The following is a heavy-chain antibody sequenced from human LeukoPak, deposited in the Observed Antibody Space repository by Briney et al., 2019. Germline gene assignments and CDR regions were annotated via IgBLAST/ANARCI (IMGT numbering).Heavy chain of an antibody. D-gene: IGHD3-22*01. Sequence: SGGSLRLSCAASGFTFSSYAMHWVRQAPGKGLVWVSRINSDGSSTSYADSVKGRFTISRDNAKNTLYLQMNSLRAEDTAVYYCARARQAYYYDSSGYYGDYWGQGTLVTVSS. J-gene: IGHJ4*02. CDR2: INSDGSST. CDR1: GFTFSSYA. V-gene: IGHV3-74*01. CDR3: ARARQAYYYDSSGYYGDY.